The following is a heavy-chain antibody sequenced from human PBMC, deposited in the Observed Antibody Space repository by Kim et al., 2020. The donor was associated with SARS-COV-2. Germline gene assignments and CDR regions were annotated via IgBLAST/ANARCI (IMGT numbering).Heavy chain of an antibody. CDR1: GYTFTSYG. D-gene: IGHD1-26*01. CDR3: ARVMTLSVGGAEFDY. V-gene: IGHV1-18*04. J-gene: IGHJ4*02. Sequence: ASVKVSCKASGYTFTSYGISWVRQAPGQGLEWMGWISAYNGNTNYAQKLQGRVTMTTDTSTSTAYMELRSLRSDDTAVYYCARVMTLSVGGAEFDYWGQGTLVTVSS. CDR2: ISAYNGNT.